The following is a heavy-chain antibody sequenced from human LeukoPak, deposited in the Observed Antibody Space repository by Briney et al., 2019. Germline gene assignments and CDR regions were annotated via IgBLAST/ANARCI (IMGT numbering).Heavy chain of an antibody. V-gene: IGHV4-34*01. J-gene: IGHJ4*02. CDR2: INHSGST. Sequence: SETLSLTCAVYGGSFSGNYWSWIRQPPGKGLEWIGEINHSGSTNYNPSLKSRVTISVDTSKNQFSLKLSSVTAADTAVYYRARGGEDTRIEAYSRDYWGQGTLVTVSS. CDR1: GGSFSGNY. CDR3: ARGGEDTRIEAYSRDY. D-gene: IGHD3-22*01.